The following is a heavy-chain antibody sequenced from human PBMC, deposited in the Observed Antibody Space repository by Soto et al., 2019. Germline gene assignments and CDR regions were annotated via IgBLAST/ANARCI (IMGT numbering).Heavy chain of an antibody. CDR1: GFTFSSYA. J-gene: IGHJ4*02. V-gene: IGHV3-23*01. CDR3: AKGSSGLRFLEWLSPHDY. Sequence: GGSLRLSCAASGFTFSSYAISWVRQAPGKGLEWVSAISRSGGSTYYADSVKGRFTISRDNSKNTLYLQMNSLRAEDTAVYYCAKGSSGLRFLEWLSPHDYWGQGTLVTVSS. D-gene: IGHD3-3*01. CDR2: ISRSGGST.